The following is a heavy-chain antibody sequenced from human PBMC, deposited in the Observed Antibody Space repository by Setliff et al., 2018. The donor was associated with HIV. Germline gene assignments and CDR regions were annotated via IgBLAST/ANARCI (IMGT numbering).Heavy chain of an antibody. Sequence: ASVKVSCKASGDTFTTYALHWVRQAPGRGLELMGWINANTGNPRYAPGFTGRFVFSLDTSATTAHLQINGLKTDDTAVYYCARDYNYASGTYNWFDPWGQGTLVTVSS. CDR3: ARDYNYASGTYNWFDP. CDR1: GDTFTTYA. V-gene: IGHV7-4-1*02. J-gene: IGHJ5*02. D-gene: IGHD3-10*01. CDR2: INANTGNP.